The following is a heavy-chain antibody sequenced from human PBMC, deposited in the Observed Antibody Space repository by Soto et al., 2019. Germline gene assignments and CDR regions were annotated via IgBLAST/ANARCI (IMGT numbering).Heavy chain of an antibody. CDR3: ASARIYGSERMVFDF. Sequence: QVQLQESGPGLVKPSQTLSLTCTVSRGSVSSGGYYWSWIRQHPGKGLEWIGYIYYNGITDYNPSLKSRLIISVDTSTNQVSLILSSVTAADTAVYYCASARIYGSERMVFDFWRQGTLVTVSS. CDR1: RGSVSSGGYY. J-gene: IGHJ4*01. D-gene: IGHD3-10*01. V-gene: IGHV4-31*03. CDR2: IYYNGIT.